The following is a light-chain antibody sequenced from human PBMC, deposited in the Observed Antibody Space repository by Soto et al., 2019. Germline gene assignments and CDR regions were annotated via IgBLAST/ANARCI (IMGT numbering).Light chain of an antibody. CDR2: GAS. CDR3: QQYGSSIT. V-gene: IGKV3-20*01. CDR1: QSVSSN. J-gene: IGKJ5*01. Sequence: EIVMTQSPATRSLSPGERATLSCRASQSVSSNLAWYQQKPGQAPRLLIYGASTRATGIPDRFSGSGSGTDFTLTISRMEPEDFAVFYCQQYGSSITFGQGTRLEIK.